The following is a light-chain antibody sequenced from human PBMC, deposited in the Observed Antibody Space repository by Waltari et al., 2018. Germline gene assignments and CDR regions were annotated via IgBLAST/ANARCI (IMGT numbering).Light chain of an antibody. J-gene: IGLJ2*01. Sequence: QSALTQPPSASGSPGHSVTISCTGTSNDVGAFDYVSWYQQNPGKAPKVVISEVTKRPSVVPYRFSGSRSGNTAFLTVSGLQPEDEANYYCSSYAGTNNFVVFGGGTKLTVL. CDR3: SSYAGTNNFVV. V-gene: IGLV2-8*01. CDR2: EVT. CDR1: SNDVGAFDY.